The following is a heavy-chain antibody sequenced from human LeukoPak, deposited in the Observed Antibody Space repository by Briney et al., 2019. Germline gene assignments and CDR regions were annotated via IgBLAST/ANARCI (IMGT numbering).Heavy chain of an antibody. CDR3: TSLWYCSSTSCSGFDY. D-gene: IGHD2-2*01. CDR1: GFTFGDYA. Sequence: PGRSLRLSCTASGFTFGDYAMSWVRQAPGKGPEGVGFIRSKAYGGTTEYAASVKGRFTISRDDSKSIPYLQINSLKTEDTAVYYCTSLWYCSSTSCSGFDYWGQGTLVTVPS. V-gene: IGHV3-49*04. CDR2: IRSKAYGGTT. J-gene: IGHJ4*02.